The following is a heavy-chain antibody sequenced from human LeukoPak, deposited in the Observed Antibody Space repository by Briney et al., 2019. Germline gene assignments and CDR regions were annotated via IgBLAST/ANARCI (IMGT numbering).Heavy chain of an antibody. J-gene: IGHJ4*02. D-gene: IGHD1-1*01. V-gene: IGHV4-38-2*02. CDR2: LYHSGST. CDR3: ARHAPVEPPIRAFDY. CDR1: GFTFSDYA. Sequence: GSLRLSCTTSGFTFSDYAMSWVRQAPGKGLEWIGSLYHSGSTYYNPSLKSRVTISVDTSKNQFSVKLTSVTAADTAVYYCARHAPVEPPIRAFDYWGRGNLVTVSA.